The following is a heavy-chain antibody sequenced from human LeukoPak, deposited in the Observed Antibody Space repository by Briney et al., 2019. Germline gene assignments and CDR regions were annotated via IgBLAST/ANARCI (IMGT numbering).Heavy chain of an antibody. Sequence: SETLSLTCTVSGGSISRDYWSWIRQAPGKRLEWMGNIYYSGRTNYNTSLNSRVTISVDTSQTQFSLKLSSVTAADTAVYYCARQRGTPMIPTNFDYWGQGTLVTVSS. D-gene: IGHD1-1*01. CDR2: IYYSGRT. V-gene: IGHV4-59*08. J-gene: IGHJ4*02. CDR1: GGSISRDY. CDR3: ARQRGTPMIPTNFDY.